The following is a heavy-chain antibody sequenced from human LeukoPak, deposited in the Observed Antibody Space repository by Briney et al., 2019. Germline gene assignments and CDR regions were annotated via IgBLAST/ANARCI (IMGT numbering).Heavy chain of an antibody. CDR2: IIPIFGTA. V-gene: IGHV1-69*13. J-gene: IGHJ4*02. CDR3: ARGPSYLDRDYYFDY. Sequence: ASVKVSCKASGGTFSSYAISWVRQAPGQGLEWMGGIIPIFGTANYAQKFQGGVTITADESTSTAYMELSSLRSEDTAVYYCARGPSYLDRDYYFDYWGQGTLVTVSS. D-gene: IGHD5-24*01. CDR1: GGTFSSYA.